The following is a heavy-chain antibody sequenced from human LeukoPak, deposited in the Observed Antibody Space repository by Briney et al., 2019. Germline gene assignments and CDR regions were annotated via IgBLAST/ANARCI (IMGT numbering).Heavy chain of an antibody. CDR3: ARLDSGSYRYFDL. Sequence: SETLSLTCAVYGGTFSGYYWSWIRQPPGKGLEWIGEINHSGSTNYNPSLKSRVTISVDTSKNQFSLKLSSVTAADTAVYYCARLDSGSYRYFDLWGRGTLVTVSS. J-gene: IGHJ2*01. CDR2: INHSGST. CDR1: GGTFSGYY. D-gene: IGHD1-26*01. V-gene: IGHV4-34*01.